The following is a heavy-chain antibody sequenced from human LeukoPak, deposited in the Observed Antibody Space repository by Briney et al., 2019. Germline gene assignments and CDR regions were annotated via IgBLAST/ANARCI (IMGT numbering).Heavy chain of an antibody. CDR1: GFTVSSNY. CDR3: AKDSNYDYVWGSSSGQDAFDI. D-gene: IGHD3-16*01. J-gene: IGHJ3*02. V-gene: IGHV3-66*01. CDR2: IYSGGST. Sequence: GGSLRLSCAASGFTVSSNYMSWVRQAPGKGLEWVSVIYSGGSTYYADSVKGRFTISRDNSKNTLYLQMNSLRAEDTAVYYCAKDSNYDYVWGSSSGQDAFDIWGQGTMVTVSS.